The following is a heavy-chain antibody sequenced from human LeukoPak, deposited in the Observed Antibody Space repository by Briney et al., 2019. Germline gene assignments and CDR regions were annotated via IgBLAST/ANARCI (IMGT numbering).Heavy chain of an antibody. Sequence: SETLSLTCTVSGGSISSYYWSWIRQPPGKGLEWIGYIYYSGSTNYNPSLKSRVTISVDTSKNQFSLKLSSVTAADTAVYHCASLSVTAIDYWGQGTLVTVSS. CDR1: GGSISSYY. J-gene: IGHJ4*02. V-gene: IGHV4-59*08. D-gene: IGHD3-16*01. CDR2: IYYSGST. CDR3: ASLSVTAIDY.